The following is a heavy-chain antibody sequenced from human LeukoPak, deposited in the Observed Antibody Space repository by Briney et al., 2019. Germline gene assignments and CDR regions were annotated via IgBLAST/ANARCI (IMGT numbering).Heavy chain of an antibody. Sequence: GGALRLFWATSGFTLWSHGMSWVRPAPGEGVEWVSAISGSGGSTYYADSVKGRFTISRDNSKNTLYLQMNSLRAEDTAVYYCAKDTYNTWFDPWGQGTLVTVSS. J-gene: IGHJ5*02. CDR2: ISGSGGST. V-gene: IGHV3-23*01. CDR1: GFTLWSHG. CDR3: AKDTYNTWFDP. D-gene: IGHD2/OR15-2a*01.